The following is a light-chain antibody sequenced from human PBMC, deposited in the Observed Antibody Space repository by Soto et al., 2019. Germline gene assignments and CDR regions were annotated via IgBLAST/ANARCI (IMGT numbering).Light chain of an antibody. CDR1: SSDVGGYNY. Sequence: QSVLTQPASVSGSPGQSITISCTGTSSDVGGYNYVSWYQQHPGKAPKLMIYEVSNRPSGVSNRFSGSKSGNTASLTISGLQAEDEADYYCSSYTSCSPYVFRIGTEVTVL. CDR2: EVS. V-gene: IGLV2-14*01. J-gene: IGLJ1*01. CDR3: SSYTSCSPYV.